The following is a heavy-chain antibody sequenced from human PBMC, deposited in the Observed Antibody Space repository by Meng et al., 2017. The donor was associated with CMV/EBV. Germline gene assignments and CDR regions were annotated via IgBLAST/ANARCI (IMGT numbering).Heavy chain of an antibody. V-gene: IGHV4-4*07. CDR1: GGSISSYY. J-gene: IGHJ4*02. CDR2: IYYSKST. CDR3: ARHGMWLIRNAY. D-gene: IGHD2-21*01. Sequence: VQLPGSGPGLVKPSVTLSLTCNVSGGSISSYYWSWIRQPAGKGLEWIGRIYYSKSTYYNPSLKSRVTIAVDTSKNQFSLRLSSVTAADTAVYYCARHGMWLIRNAYWGQGTLVTVSS.